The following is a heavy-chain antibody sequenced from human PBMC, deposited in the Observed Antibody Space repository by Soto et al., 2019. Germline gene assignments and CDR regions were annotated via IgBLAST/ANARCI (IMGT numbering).Heavy chain of an antibody. CDR2: MNPNSGNT. CDR3: ARGPLKTTVTLGYGMDV. D-gene: IGHD4-17*01. CDR1: GYTFTSYD. Sequence: ASVKVSCKASGYTFTSYDINWVRQATGQGLEWMGWMNPNSGNTGYAQKFQGRVTMPRNTSISTAYMELSSLRSEDTAVYYCARGPLKTTVTLGYGMDVWGQGTTVTVSS. V-gene: IGHV1-8*01. J-gene: IGHJ6*02.